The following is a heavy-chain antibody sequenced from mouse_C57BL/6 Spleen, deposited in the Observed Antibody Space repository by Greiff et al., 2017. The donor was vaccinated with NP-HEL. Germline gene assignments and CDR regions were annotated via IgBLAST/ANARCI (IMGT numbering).Heavy chain of an antibody. CDR1: GFTFTDYY. D-gene: IGHD2-12*01. CDR3: ARYGYSNDGCFDV. J-gene: IGHJ1*03. CDR2: IRNKANGYTT. Sequence: EVQVVESGGGLVQPGGSLSLSCAASGFTFTDYYMSWVRQPPGKALEWLGFIRNKANGYTTEYSASVKGRFTISRANSQSILYLQMKALRAEDRATYYCARYGYSNDGCFDVWGTGTTVTVSS. V-gene: IGHV7-3*01.